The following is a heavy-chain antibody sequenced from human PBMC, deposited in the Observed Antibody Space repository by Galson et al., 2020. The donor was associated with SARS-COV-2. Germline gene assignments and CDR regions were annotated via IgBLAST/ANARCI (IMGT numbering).Heavy chain of an antibody. D-gene: IGHD3-22*01. CDR2: IYYSGST. Sequence: SETLSLTCTVSGGSISSGDYYWSWIRQPPGKGLEWIGYIYYSGSTYYNPSLKSRVTISVDTSKNQFSLKLSSVTAADTAVYYCARGGGYYYAPFDYWGQGTLVTVSS. V-gene: IGHV4-30-4*08. J-gene: IGHJ4*02. CDR1: GGSISSGDYY. CDR3: ARGGGYYYAPFDY.